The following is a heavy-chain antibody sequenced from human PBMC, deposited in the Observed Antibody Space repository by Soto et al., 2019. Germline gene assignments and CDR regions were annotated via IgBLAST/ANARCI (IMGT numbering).Heavy chain of an antibody. D-gene: IGHD1-26*01. Sequence: ASVKVSCKASGYTFTGYHIHWVRQAPGQGLEWMGWINTNSGDTNYAQKFQGWVTMTRDTSINTAYVEVSRLRSDDTAVYYCARWVGASNWFDPWGQGTLVTVSS. CDR2: INTNSGDT. V-gene: IGHV1-2*04. J-gene: IGHJ5*02. CDR3: ARWVGASNWFDP. CDR1: GYTFTGYH.